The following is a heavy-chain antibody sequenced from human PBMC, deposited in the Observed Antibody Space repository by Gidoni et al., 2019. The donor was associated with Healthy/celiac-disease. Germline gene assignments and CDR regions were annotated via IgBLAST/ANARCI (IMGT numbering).Heavy chain of an antibody. Sequence: QVHLQESGPGQVKPSETLSLTCTVSGGSISSYYWSWIRQPPGKGLEWIGYIYYSGSTNSNPSLKSRVTISVDTSKNQFSLKLSSVTAADTAVYYCARVGTGSGWSGGGFDPWGQGTLVTVSS. CDR1: GGSISSYY. V-gene: IGHV4-59*01. D-gene: IGHD6-19*01. CDR2: IYYSGST. J-gene: IGHJ5*02. CDR3: ARVGTGSGWSGGGFDP.